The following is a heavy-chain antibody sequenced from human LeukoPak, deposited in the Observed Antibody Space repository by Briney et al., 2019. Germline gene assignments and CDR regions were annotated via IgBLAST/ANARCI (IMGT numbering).Heavy chain of an antibody. Sequence: SEALSLTCTVSGGSISSYYWSWIRQPPGKGLEWIGEINHSGSTNYNPSLKSRVTISVDTSKNQFSLKLSSVTAADTAVYYCASSKLLWFGEPASVGFDPWGQGTLVTVSS. J-gene: IGHJ5*02. CDR1: GGSISSYY. V-gene: IGHV4-34*01. CDR2: INHSGST. D-gene: IGHD3-10*01. CDR3: ASSKLLWFGEPASVGFDP.